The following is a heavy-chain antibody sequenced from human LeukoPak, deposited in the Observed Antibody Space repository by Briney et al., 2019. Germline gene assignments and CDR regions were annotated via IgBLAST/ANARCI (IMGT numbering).Heavy chain of an antibody. Sequence: PSETLSLTCTVSGGSISSYYWSWIRQPPGKGLEWIGYIYYSGSTYYNPSLKSRVTISVHTSKNQFSLKLSSVTAADTAVYYCARGGWWLDYWGQGTLVTVSS. CDR2: IYYSGST. CDR1: GGSISSYY. J-gene: IGHJ4*02. CDR3: ARGGWWLDY. V-gene: IGHV4-59*01. D-gene: IGHD2-15*01.